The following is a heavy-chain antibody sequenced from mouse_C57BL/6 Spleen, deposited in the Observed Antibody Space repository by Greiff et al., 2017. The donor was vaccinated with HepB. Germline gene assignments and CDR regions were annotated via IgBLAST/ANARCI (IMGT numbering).Heavy chain of an antibody. J-gene: IGHJ2*01. Sequence: DVKLVESGGGLVKPGGSLKLSCAASGFTFSDYGMHWVRQAPEKGLEWVAYISSGSSTIYYADTVKGRFTISRDNAKNTLFLQMTSLRSEDTAMYYCARSKYYFDYWGQGTTLPVSS. CDR3: ARSKYYFDY. V-gene: IGHV5-17*01. CDR1: GFTFSDYG. CDR2: ISSGSSTI. D-gene: IGHD2-5*01.